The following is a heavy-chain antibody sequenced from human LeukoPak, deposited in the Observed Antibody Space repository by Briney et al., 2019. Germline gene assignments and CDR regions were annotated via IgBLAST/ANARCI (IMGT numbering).Heavy chain of an antibody. CDR3: ARDDCSSISCYHNWFDP. Sequence: GGSLRLSCAASGSTFSSYWMSWLRQAPGKGLEWVANIKQDGSEKYYVDSVKGRFTISRDNAKNSLYLQMNSLRAEDTAVYYCARDDCSSISCYHNWFDPWGQGTLVTVSS. V-gene: IGHV3-7*01. CDR1: GSTFSSYW. D-gene: IGHD2-2*01. CDR2: IKQDGSEK. J-gene: IGHJ5*02.